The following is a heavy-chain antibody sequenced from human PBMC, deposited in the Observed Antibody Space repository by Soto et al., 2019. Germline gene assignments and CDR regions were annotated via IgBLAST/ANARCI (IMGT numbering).Heavy chain of an antibody. J-gene: IGHJ3*02. D-gene: IGHD3-9*01. CDR2: IYYSGST. CDR3: AIYYDILTGYYFDI. CDR1: SGSINSGDYY. Sequence: QVQLQESGPGLVKPSETLSLSCTVSSGSINSGDYYWSWIRQPPGKGLEWIGYIYYSGSTYYNPSLKSRVTISVDTSKHQFSLKLSSVTAADTAVYYCAIYYDILTGYYFDIWGQGTMVTVSS. V-gene: IGHV4-30-4*01.